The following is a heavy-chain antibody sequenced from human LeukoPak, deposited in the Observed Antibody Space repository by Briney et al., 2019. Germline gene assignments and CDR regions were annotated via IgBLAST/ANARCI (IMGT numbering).Heavy chain of an antibody. CDR2: IKQDGSEK. CDR3: ARVNGAFDI. J-gene: IGHJ3*02. V-gene: IGHV3-7*04. Sequence: GGSLRLSCAASGYTFSSYWMSWVRQAPGKGLEWVANIKQDGSEKYYVDSVKGRFTISRDNARNSLYLQMNGVRAEDTAVYYCARVNGAFDIWGQGTMVTVSS. CDR1: GYTFSSYW. D-gene: IGHD2-8*01.